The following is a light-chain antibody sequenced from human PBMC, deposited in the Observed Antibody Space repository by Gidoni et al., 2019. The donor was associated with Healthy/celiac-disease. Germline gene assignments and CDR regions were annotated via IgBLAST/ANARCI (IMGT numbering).Light chain of an antibody. J-gene: IGKJ2*01. CDR1: QSVSSN. V-gene: IGKV3-15*01. Sequence: EIVLTQSPATLSVSPGKRATLSCRASQSVSSNLAWYQQKLGQAPRLLIYGASTRATGIPARFSGSGSGTEFTLTISSLQSEDFAVYYCQQYNKWPPSYTFXQXTKLEIK. CDR2: GAS. CDR3: QQYNKWPPSYT.